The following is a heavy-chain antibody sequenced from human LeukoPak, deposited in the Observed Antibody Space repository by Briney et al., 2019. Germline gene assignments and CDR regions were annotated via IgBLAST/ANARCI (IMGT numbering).Heavy chain of an antibody. CDR1: GYSFTSYW. CDR3: ARHRILWFGKAFYYFDY. Sequence: GESLKISCKGSGYSFTSYWIGWVRQMPGKGLEWMGIIYPGDSDTRYSPSFQGQVTISADKSISTAYLQWSSLKASDTAMYYCARHRILWFGKAFYYFDYWGQGTLVTVSS. D-gene: IGHD3-10*01. CDR2: IYPGDSDT. J-gene: IGHJ4*02. V-gene: IGHV5-51*01.